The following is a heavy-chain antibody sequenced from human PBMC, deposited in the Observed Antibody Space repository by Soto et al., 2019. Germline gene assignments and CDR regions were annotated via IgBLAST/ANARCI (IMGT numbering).Heavy chain of an antibody. V-gene: IGHV4-39*01. J-gene: IGHJ4*02. CDR2: IYYSGST. Sequence: QLQLQESGPGLVKPSETLSLTCTVSGGSISSSSYYWGWIRQPPGKGLEWIGSIYYSGSTYYNPSLKSRVTISVDTSKNQSSLKLSSVTAADTAVYYCARILIVVVITPYFDYWGQGTLVTVSS. D-gene: IGHD3-22*01. CDR1: GGSISSSSYY. CDR3: ARILIVVVITPYFDY.